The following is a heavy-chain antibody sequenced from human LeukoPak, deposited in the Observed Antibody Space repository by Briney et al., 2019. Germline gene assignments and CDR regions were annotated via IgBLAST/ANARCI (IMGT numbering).Heavy chain of an antibody. V-gene: IGHV4-61*02. J-gene: IGHJ4*02. CDR1: GGSISSGTYY. CDR3: ARMRSRSLGDY. CDR2: IYTSGST. D-gene: IGHD2-2*01. Sequence: SQTLSLTCTVSGGSISSGTYYWSWIRQPAGKGLEWIGRIYTSGSTNYNPSLKSRVTISVDTSKNQFSLKLSSVTAADTAVYYCARMRSRSLGDYWGQGTLVTVSS.